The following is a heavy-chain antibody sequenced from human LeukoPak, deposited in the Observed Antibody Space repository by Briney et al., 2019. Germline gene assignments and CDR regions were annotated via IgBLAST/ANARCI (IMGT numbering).Heavy chain of an antibody. J-gene: IGHJ6*02. V-gene: IGHV4-59*01. CDR1: GGSISSYY. Sequence: SETLSLTCTGSGGSISSYYWSWIRQPPGKGLEWIGYIYYSGSTNYNPSLKSRVTISVDTSKNQFSRKLSSVTAADTAVYYCARALPYGYYYGMDVWGQGTTVTVSS. CDR3: ARALPYGYYYGMDV. D-gene: IGHD4-17*01. CDR2: IYYSGST.